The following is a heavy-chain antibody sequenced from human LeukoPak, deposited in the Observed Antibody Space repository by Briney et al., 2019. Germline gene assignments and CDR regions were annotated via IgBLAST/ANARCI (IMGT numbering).Heavy chain of an antibody. CDR3: ARDLTRMYSSGWSGGY. D-gene: IGHD6-19*01. CDR2: INPSGGST. J-gene: IGHJ4*02. V-gene: IGHV1-46*01. Sequence: ASVKVSCKASGYTFTGYYMHWVRQAPGQGLEWMGIINPSGGSTSYAQKFQGRVTMTRDTSTSTVYMELSSLRSEDTAVYYCARDLTRMYSSGWSGGYWGQGTLVTVSS. CDR1: GYTFTGYY.